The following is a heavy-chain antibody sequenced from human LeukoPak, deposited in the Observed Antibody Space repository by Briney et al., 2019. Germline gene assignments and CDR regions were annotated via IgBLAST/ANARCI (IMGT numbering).Heavy chain of an antibody. Sequence: ASVKVSCKASGYTFTGYYMHWVRQAPGQGLEWMGWINPNSGGTNYAQKFQGRVTMTGDTSISTAYMELSRLRSDDTAVYYCARPRQSRDGYRNWGQGTLVTVSS. V-gene: IGHV1-2*02. CDR2: INPNSGGT. CDR1: GYTFTGYY. CDR3: ARPRQSRDGYRN. D-gene: IGHD5-24*01. J-gene: IGHJ4*02.